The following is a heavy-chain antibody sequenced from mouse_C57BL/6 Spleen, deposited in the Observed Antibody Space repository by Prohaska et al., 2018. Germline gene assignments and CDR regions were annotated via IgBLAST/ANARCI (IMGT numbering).Heavy chain of an antibody. CDR1: GYTFTDYE. Sequence: QVQLQQSAAELVRPGASVTLSCKASGYTFTDYEMHWVKQTPVHGLEWIGAIDPETGGTAYKQKFKSKAILTSDKSSITAYMELRSLTSEDSAVYYCKRSNYYGRSASYFDVWGTGTTVTVSS. CDR2: IDPETGGT. D-gene: IGHD1-1*01. V-gene: IGHV1-15*01. J-gene: IGHJ1*03. CDR3: KRSNYYGRSASYFDV.